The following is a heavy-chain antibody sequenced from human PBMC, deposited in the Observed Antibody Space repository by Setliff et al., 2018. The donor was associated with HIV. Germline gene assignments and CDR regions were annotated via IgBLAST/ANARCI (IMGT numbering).Heavy chain of an antibody. J-gene: IGHJ4*02. CDR3: ASMYSGYDQDYFDY. Sequence: PSETLSLTCTVSGYSISSGYHWGWIRQAPGRGLEWIGNIYHSGTTSYNPSLKSRVTISIDTSNSQFSLNLRSVTAADTAVCYCASMYSGYDQDYFDYWGQGTLVTVSS. CDR2: IYHSGTT. V-gene: IGHV4-38-2*02. D-gene: IGHD5-12*01. CDR1: GYSISSGYH.